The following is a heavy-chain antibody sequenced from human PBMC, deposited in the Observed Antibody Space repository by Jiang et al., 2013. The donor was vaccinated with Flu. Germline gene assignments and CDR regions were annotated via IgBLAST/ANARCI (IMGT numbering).Heavy chain of an antibody. CDR2: FSASGDR. CDR1: GLSVSRNY. J-gene: IGHJ3*01. V-gene: IGHV3-53*01. D-gene: IGHD3-22*01. Sequence: QLVESGGGMIQPGRSLRLSCAMSGLSVSRNYLSWVRQAPGKGLEWVSVFSASGDRRYADSVKGRFTISRDDFTNTLYLHMNSLRPDDTAVYYCARFMIVGYNDGLDVWGQGTMVTVSS. CDR3: ARFMIVGYNDGLDV.